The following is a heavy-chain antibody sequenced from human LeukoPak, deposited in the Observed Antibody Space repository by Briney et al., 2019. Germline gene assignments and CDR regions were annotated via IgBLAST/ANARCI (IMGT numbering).Heavy chain of an antibody. J-gene: IGHJ5*02. CDR2: ISSSSSYI. D-gene: IGHD3-3*01. CDR1: GFTLSSYS. Sequence: GGSLRLSCAASGFTLSSYSMNWVRQAPGKGLEWVSSISSSSSYIYYADSMKGRFTISRDNAKNSLYLQINRLRQEDTAVYYCARTERITISGVVPSNWFDPWGQGTLVTVSS. CDR3: ARTERITISGVVPSNWFDP. V-gene: IGHV3-21*01.